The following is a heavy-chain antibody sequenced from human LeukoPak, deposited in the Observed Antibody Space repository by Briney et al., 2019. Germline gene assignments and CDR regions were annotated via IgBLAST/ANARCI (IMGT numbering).Heavy chain of an antibody. J-gene: IGHJ4*02. CDR3: ASAYTYVRLGDH. CDR1: GLSFSNYW. V-gene: IGHV3-74*01. Sequence: GGSLRPSCAASGLSFSNYWMHWVRQAPGKGLVWVARTNLHGTAVDYAGSVKGRFTISRDNAKNTLFLQMNSLRAEDTAVYYCASAYTYVRLGDHWGQGTLVTVSS. CDR2: TNLHGTAV. D-gene: IGHD3-16*01.